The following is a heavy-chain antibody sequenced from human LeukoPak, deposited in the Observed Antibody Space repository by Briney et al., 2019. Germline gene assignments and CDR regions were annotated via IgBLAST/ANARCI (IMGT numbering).Heavy chain of an antibody. D-gene: IGHD3-22*01. CDR3: ARDYRSRYCYDSSGYYCWFDP. Sequence: PSETLSLTCAVYGGSFSGYYWSLIRQPTGKGLEWIGESNHSGSTNYNPSLTSRVTISVDTSKNQFSLKLSSVTAADTAVYYCARDYRSRYCYDSSGYYCWFDPWGQGTLVTVSS. CDR1: GGSFSGYY. V-gene: IGHV4-34*01. J-gene: IGHJ5*02. CDR2: SNHSGST.